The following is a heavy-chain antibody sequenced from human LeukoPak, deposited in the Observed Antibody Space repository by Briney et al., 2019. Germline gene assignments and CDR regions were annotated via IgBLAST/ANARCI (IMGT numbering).Heavy chain of an antibody. D-gene: IGHD6-13*01. V-gene: IGHV4-34*01. CDR1: GGSFSGYY. Sequence: PSETLSLSCAVSGGSFSGYYWSWIRQPPGKGLEWIGEINHSGSTNYNPSLKSRVTISVDTSKNQFSLKLSSVTAADTAVYYCARADYSSTWSHDYYYMDVWGKGTTVTVSS. J-gene: IGHJ6*03. CDR2: INHSGST. CDR3: ARADYSSTWSHDYYYMDV.